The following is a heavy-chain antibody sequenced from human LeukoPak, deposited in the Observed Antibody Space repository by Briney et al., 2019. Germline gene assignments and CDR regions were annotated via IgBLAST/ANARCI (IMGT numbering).Heavy chain of an antibody. CDR2: IRYDGSNK. J-gene: IGHJ6*03. D-gene: IGHD2-15*01. V-gene: IGHV3-30*02. CDR1: GITFVGNA. Sequence: PGGSLRLSCAASGITFVGNAVTWVRQAPGKGLEWVAFIRYDGSNKYYADSVKGRFTISRDNSKNTLYLQMNSLRAEDTAVYYCAKEGKKGIYYMDVWGKGTTVTVSS. CDR3: AKEGKKGIYYMDV.